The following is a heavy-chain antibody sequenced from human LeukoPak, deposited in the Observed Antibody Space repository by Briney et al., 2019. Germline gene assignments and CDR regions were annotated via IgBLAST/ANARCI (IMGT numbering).Heavy chain of an antibody. CDR2: ITSSSYT. CDR1: GFTFSDYY. CDR3: ARDAGGYYPDY. D-gene: IGHD3-22*01. Sequence: GGPLRLSCAASGFTFSDYYMSWIRQAPGKGLEWVSYITSSSYTNYADSVKGRFTISRDNAKNSLYLQMNSLRPEDTAVYYCARDAGGYYPDYWGQGTLVTVSS. J-gene: IGHJ4*02. V-gene: IGHV3-11*06.